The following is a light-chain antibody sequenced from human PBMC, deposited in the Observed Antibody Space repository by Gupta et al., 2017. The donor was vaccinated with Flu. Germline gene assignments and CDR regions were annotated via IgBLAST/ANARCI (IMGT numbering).Light chain of an antibody. V-gene: IGLV3-10*01. J-gene: IGLJ3*02. Sequence: SHELTPAPSVSVSPGQSARITCPGDAFSMKYVYWYQQKSGQAPVLVIHEDSKRPSGIPERFSGSSSGTVATLTISGAQVEDEAAYYCYSADSSATQWVFGGGTKLTVL. CDR2: EDS. CDR3: YSADSSATQWV. CDR1: AFSMKY.